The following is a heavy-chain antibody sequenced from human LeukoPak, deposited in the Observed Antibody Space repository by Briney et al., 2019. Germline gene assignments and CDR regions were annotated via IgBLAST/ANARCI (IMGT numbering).Heavy chain of an antibody. J-gene: IGHJ4*02. Sequence: KIGESLKISCKGSGYSFTSYWIGWVRQMPGKGLEWMGIIYPGGSDTRHSPSFQGQVTISADKSISTAYLQWSSLKASDTAMYYCARQGVYYYDSSGYYDYWGQGTLVTVSS. CDR3: ARQGVYYYDSSGYYDY. CDR1: GYSFTSYW. V-gene: IGHV5-51*01. CDR2: IYPGGSDT. D-gene: IGHD3-22*01.